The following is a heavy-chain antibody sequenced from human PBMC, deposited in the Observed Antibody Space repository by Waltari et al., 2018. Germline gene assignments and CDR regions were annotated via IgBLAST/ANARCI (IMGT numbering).Heavy chain of an antibody. CDR3: ARKYDFWSGADYYYGMDV. CDR2: INAGNGNT. Sequence: QVQLVQSGAEVKKPGASVKVSCKASGYTFTSYAMHWVRQAPGQRLEWTGWINAGNGNTKYSQKFQGRVTITRDTSASTAYMELSSLRSEDTAVYYCARKYDFWSGADYYYGMDVWGQGTTVTVSS. V-gene: IGHV1-3*01. D-gene: IGHD3-3*01. CDR1: GYTFTSYA. J-gene: IGHJ6*02.